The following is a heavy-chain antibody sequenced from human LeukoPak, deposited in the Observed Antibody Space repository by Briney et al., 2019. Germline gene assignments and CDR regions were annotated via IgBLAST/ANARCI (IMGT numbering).Heavy chain of an antibody. V-gene: IGHV3-30*02. CDR2: IRYDGSNK. J-gene: IGHJ4*02. Sequence: GGSLRLSCAASGFTFSTYAMHRVRQAPGKGLEWVAFIRYDGSNKYYADSVKGRFTISRDNSKNTLYLQMNSLRAEDTAVYYCAKGRDIVATTPLFWGQGTLVTVSS. CDR1: GFTFSTYA. CDR3: AKGRDIVATTPLF. D-gene: IGHD5-12*01.